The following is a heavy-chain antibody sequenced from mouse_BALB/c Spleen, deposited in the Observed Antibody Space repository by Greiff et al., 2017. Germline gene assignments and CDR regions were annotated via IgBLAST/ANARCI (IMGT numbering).Heavy chain of an antibody. V-gene: IGHV1-66*01. CDR1: GYSFTSYY. CDR2: IFPGSGNT. J-gene: IGHJ1*01. Sequence: VQLQESGPELVKPGASVKISCKASGYSFTSYYIHWVKQRPGQGLEWIGWIFPGSGNTKYNEKFKGKATLTADTSSSTAYMQLSSLTSEDSAVYFCARSSYGYDSYWYFDVWGAGTTVTVSS. CDR3: ARSSYGYDSYWYFDV. D-gene: IGHD2-2*01.